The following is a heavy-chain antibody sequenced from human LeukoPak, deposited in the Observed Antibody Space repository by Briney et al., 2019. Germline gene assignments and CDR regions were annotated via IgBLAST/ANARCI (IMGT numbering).Heavy chain of an antibody. CDR1: GGSISSHY. Sequence: PSETLSLTCTVSGGSISSHYWSWIRQPPGKGLEWIGYIYYSGSTNYNPSLKSRVTISVDTSKNQFSLKLSSVTAADTAVYYCARKGYDFWSGYYEGGNWFDPWGQGTLVTVS. CDR3: ARKGYDFWSGYYEGGNWFDP. D-gene: IGHD3-3*01. V-gene: IGHV4-59*11. CDR2: IYYSGST. J-gene: IGHJ5*02.